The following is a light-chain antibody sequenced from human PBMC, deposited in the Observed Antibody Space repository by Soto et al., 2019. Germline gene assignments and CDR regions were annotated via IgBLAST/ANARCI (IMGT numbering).Light chain of an antibody. CDR2: EVS. J-gene: IGLJ3*02. V-gene: IGLV2-14*01. Sequence: QAVVTQPASVSGSPGQSITISCAGTSSDVGGYNYVSWYQQHPGKAPKLLIYEVSNRPSGVSNRFSGSKSGNTASLTISGLQVEDEADYYCSSYTSTSTQVFGGGTKVTVL. CDR3: SSYTSTSTQV. CDR1: SSDVGGYNY.